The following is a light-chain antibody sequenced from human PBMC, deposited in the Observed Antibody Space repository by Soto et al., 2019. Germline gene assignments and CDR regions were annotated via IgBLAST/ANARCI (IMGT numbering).Light chain of an antibody. V-gene: IGKV1-33*01. Sequence: DIQVTQSQSSLSASVGCTFTISCQASQDISHYLNWYQQKKGKALKLMIYDASNLHPGVPSRFRGSGYGTEFSFNITSLQTEDVATYYCQQYDDLPITFGQGTRLEIK. CDR1: QDISHY. CDR2: DAS. CDR3: QQYDDLPIT. J-gene: IGKJ5*01.